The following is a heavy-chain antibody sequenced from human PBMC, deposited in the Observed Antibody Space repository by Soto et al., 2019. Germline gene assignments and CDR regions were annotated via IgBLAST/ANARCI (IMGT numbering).Heavy chain of an antibody. CDR2: INWNGGST. CDR1: GFTFDDYG. D-gene: IGHD1-26*01. V-gene: IGHV3-20*04. CDR3: ARSWELQYYYYGMDV. J-gene: IGHJ6*02. Sequence: PVGSLRLSCAASGFTFDDYGMSWVRQAPGKGLEWVSGINWNGGSTGYADSVKGRFTISRDNAKNSLYLQMNSLRAEDTALYYCARSWELQYYYYGMDVWGQGTTVPVSS.